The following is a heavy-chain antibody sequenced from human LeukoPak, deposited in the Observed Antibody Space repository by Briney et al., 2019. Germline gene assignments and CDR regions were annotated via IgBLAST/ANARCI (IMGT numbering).Heavy chain of an antibody. CDR2: IRYDGSTK. CDR1: EFTFSSYG. Sequence: GGSLGLSCAASEFTFSSYGMHWVRQAPGKGLEWVAFIRYDGSTKYYTNSVKGRFTVSRDNSKNTMYLQMNSLRVVDTAVYYCARRGYDSSGYPLSDAFDIWGQGTLVTVSS. D-gene: IGHD3-22*01. J-gene: IGHJ3*02. CDR3: ARRGYDSSGYPLSDAFDI. V-gene: IGHV3-30*02.